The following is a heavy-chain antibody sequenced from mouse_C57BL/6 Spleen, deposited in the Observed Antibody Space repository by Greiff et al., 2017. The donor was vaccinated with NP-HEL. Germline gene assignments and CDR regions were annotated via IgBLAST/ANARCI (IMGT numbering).Heavy chain of an antibody. CDR2: INPSTGGT. J-gene: IGHJ4*01. D-gene: IGHD2-3*01. Sequence: VQLQQSGPELVKPGASVKISCKASGYSFTGYYMNWVKQSPEKSLEWIGEINPSTGGTTYNQKFKAKATLTVDKSSSTAYMQLKSLTSEDSAVYYCARSYDGYYDYAMDYGGQGTSVTVSS. V-gene: IGHV1-42*01. CDR3: ARSYDGYYDYAMDY. CDR1: GYSFTGYY.